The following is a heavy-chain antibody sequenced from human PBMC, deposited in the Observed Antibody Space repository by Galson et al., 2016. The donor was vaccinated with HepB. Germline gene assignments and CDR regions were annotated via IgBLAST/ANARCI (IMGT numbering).Heavy chain of an antibody. CDR1: GYSLNELS. CDR3: ATIMGGTGGGLDS. Sequence: SVKVSCKVSGYSLNELSMHWVRQAPGKGLEWMGRFDPGDGETVYAQKLQGRVTMTADTSTDTAYMELSSLRSEDTAIYYFATIMGGTGGGLDSWGQGALVTVSS. J-gene: IGHJ4*02. D-gene: IGHD7-27*01. V-gene: IGHV1-24*01. CDR2: FDPGDGET.